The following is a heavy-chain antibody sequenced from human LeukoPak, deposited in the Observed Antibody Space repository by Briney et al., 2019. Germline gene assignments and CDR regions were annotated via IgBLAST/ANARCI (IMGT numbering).Heavy chain of an antibody. D-gene: IGHD3-10*01. Sequence: SETLSLTCTVSGGSISSGGYYWSWIRQHPGKGLEWIGYIYYSGSTYYNPSLKSRVTISVDTSKNQFSLKLSSVTAADTAVYYCARVITMVRGVPNWFDPWGQGTLVTVSS. CDR3: ARVITMVRGVPNWFDP. V-gene: IGHV4-31*03. J-gene: IGHJ5*02. CDR1: GGSISSGGYY. CDR2: IYYSGST.